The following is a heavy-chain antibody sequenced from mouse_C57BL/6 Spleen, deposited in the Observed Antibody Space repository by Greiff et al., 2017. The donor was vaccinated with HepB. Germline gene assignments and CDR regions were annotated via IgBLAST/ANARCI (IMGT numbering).Heavy chain of an antibody. CDR3: AREVYDGYYRFAY. CDR1: GYTFTDYY. D-gene: IGHD2-3*01. V-gene: IGHV1-19*01. CDR2: INPYNGGT. J-gene: IGHJ3*01. Sequence: VQLQQSGPVLVKPGASVKMSCKASGYTFTDYYMNWVKQSHGKSLEWIGVINPYNGGTSYNQKFKGKATLTVDKSSSTAYMELNSLTSEDSAVYYGAREVYDGYYRFAYWGQGTLVTVSA.